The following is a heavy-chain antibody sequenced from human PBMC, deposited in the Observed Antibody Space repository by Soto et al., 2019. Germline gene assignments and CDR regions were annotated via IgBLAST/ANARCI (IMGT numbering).Heavy chain of an antibody. CDR1: GGTLSDHG. Sequence: QVQLEQSGAEVKKPGSSVKVSCKASGGTLSDHGVAWLRQAPGQGLEWMGGTIPVFNTAKYAQKFQGRVTVTADKFTNIAYMDLSRLRSEDTAFYFCARGVYGSGNYYTGPSAFDIWGEGTMVIVSS. J-gene: IGHJ3*02. D-gene: IGHD3-10*01. V-gene: IGHV1-69*06. CDR3: ARGVYGSGNYYTGPSAFDI. CDR2: TIPVFNTA.